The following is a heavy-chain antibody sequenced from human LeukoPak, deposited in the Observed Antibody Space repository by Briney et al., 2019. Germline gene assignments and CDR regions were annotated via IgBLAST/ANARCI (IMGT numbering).Heavy chain of an antibody. CDR2: ISGSGGST. J-gene: IGHJ5*02. V-gene: IGHV3-23*01. Sequence: GGSLRLSCAASGFTFSSYTMSWVRQAPGRGLEWVSAISGSGGSTYYADSVKGRFTISRDNFKHTLYLQMNSLRAEDTAVYYCARSSGTDSGWWYWFDPWGQGTLVTVSS. D-gene: IGHD6-19*01. CDR1: GFTFSSYT. CDR3: ARSSGTDSGWWYWFDP.